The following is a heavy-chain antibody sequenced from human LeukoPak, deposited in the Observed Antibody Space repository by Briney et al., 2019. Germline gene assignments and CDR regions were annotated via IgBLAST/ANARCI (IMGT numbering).Heavy chain of an antibody. D-gene: IGHD4-17*01. CDR3: ARDDGDYGFDP. CDR2: IYYSGST. J-gene: IGHJ5*02. CDR1: GASISSYY. V-gene: IGHV4-59*01. Sequence: PSETLSLTCTVSGASISSYYWSWIRQSAGKGLEWIGYIYYSGSTNYNPSLKSRVTISVDTSKNQFSLKLSSVTAADTAVYYCARDDGDYGFDPWGQGTLVTVSS.